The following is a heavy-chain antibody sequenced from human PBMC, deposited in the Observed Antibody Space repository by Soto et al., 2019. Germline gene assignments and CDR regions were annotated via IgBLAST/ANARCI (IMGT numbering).Heavy chain of an antibody. Sequence: GGSLRLSCAASGFTFSSYWMSWVRQAPGKGLEWVANIKQDGSGKYYVDSVKGRFTISRDNAKNSLYLQMNSLRAEDTAVYYCARESGYCSGGSCYFLGYYYYYGMDVWGQGTTVTVSS. CDR1: GFTFSSYW. J-gene: IGHJ6*02. D-gene: IGHD2-15*01. CDR2: IKQDGSGK. CDR3: ARESGYCSGGSCYFLGYYYYYGMDV. V-gene: IGHV3-7*01.